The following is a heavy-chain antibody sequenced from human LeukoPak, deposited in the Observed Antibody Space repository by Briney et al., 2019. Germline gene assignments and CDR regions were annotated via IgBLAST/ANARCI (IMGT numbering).Heavy chain of an antibody. CDR2: ISTDSVFT. Sequence: GGSLRLSCAVSGFSFRDYYMSWIRQAPGKGLEWVSFISTDSVFTNYADPVKGRFTVSRDNAKNSLYLQLNSLRAEDTAVYYCARESHGTGDQWGQGTLGTISS. CDR1: GFSFRDYY. V-gene: IGHV3-11*05. CDR3: ARESHGTGDQ. D-gene: IGHD1-26*01. J-gene: IGHJ4*02.